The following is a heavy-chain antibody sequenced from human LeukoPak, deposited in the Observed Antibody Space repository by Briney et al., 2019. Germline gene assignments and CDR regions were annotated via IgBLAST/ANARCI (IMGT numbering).Heavy chain of an antibody. CDR1: GGTFSSYA. Sequence: ASVKVSCKASGGTFSSYAISWVRQAPGQGLEWMGRIILILGIASYAQKFQGRVTITADKSTSTAYMELSSLRSEDTAVYYCARVSRGSGSYYMNYWGQGTLVTVSS. D-gene: IGHD3-10*01. CDR3: ARVSRGSGSYYMNY. V-gene: IGHV1-69*04. CDR2: IILILGIA. J-gene: IGHJ4*02.